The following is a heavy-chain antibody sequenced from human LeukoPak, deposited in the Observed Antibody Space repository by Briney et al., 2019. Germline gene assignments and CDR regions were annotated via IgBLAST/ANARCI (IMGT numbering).Heavy chain of an antibody. Sequence: GGSLRLSCAGSGFTFSIYSVHWVRQSPGKGLEWVGVMSYDGGNEYYADSVKGRSTISRDTSKNTLCLQMNNLRPEDTAVYYCARDSSLYTWRDFDAFDIWGQGTMVTVSS. D-gene: IGHD3-16*02. J-gene: IGHJ3*02. CDR1: GFTFSIYS. V-gene: IGHV3-30*04. CDR2: MSYDGGNE. CDR3: ARDSSLYTWRDFDAFDI.